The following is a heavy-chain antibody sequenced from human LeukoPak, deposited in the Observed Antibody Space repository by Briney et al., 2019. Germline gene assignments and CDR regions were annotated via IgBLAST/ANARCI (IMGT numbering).Heavy chain of an antibody. D-gene: IGHD6-19*01. CDR1: GGSISSSSYY. V-gene: IGHV4-39*01. Sequence: SETLSLTCTVSGGSISSSSYYWGWIRQPPGKGLEWIGSIYYSGSTYYNPSLKSRVTISVDTSKNQFSLKLSSVTAADTAVYYCARGRSGRYLYWGQGTLVTVSS. J-gene: IGHJ4*02. CDR3: ARGRSGRYLY. CDR2: IYYSGST.